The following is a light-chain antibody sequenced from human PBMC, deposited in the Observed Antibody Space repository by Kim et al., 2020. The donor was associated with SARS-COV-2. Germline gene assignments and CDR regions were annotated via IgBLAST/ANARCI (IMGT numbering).Light chain of an antibody. CDR3: QVWETASDPL. Sequence: RGKAARIPSEEANVVAKRTHWDQQTAGPGPLLIMSDDSDRPAGIPERFSGSNSGNKATLTITGVEAGDEADYHCQVWETASDPLFGGGTQLTVL. V-gene: IGLV3-21*01. J-gene: IGLJ3*02. CDR2: DDS. CDR1: NVVAKR.